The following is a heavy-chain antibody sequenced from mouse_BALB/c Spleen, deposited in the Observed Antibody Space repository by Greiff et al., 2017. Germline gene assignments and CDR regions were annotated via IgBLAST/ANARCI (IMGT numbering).Heavy chain of an antibody. CDR3: ARQGGRGCAY. CDR2: IDPENGNT. Sequence: VQLQQSGAELVRPGALVKLSCKASGFNIKDYYMHWVKQRPEQGLEWIGWIDPENGNTIYDPKFQGKASITADTSSNTAYLQLSSLTSEDTAVYYCARQGGRGCAYWGQGTLVTVSA. V-gene: IGHV14-1*02. J-gene: IGHJ3*01. D-gene: IGHD3-3*01. CDR1: GFNIKDYY.